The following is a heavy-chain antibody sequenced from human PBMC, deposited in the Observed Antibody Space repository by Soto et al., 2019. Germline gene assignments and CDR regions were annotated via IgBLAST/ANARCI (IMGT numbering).Heavy chain of an antibody. CDR1: GFTFSSYG. V-gene: IGHV3-33*01. D-gene: IGHD3-10*01. J-gene: IGHJ4*02. Sequence: GGSLRLSCAASGFTFSSYGMHWVRQAPGKGLEWVAVIWYDGSNKYYADSVKGRFTISRDNSKNTLYLQMNSLRAEDTAVYYCAREPVPSNYYGSGSYYNELASWGQGTLVTVSS. CDR2: IWYDGSNK. CDR3: AREPVPSNYYGSGSYYNELAS.